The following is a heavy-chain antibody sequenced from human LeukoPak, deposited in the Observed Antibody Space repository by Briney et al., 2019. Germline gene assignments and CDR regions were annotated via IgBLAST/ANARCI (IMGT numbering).Heavy chain of an antibody. D-gene: IGHD1-20*01. J-gene: IGHJ5*02. CDR2: IKSRSDGGTT. CDR3: TIPKNIWTDA. Sequence: GGSLRLSCAASGFTFRNAWMSWVRQAPGKGLELVVRIKSRSDGGTTDYAAPVKGRFTLSRDDSRNTLYLQMNGLKTDDTAVYYCTIPKNIWTDAWGQGTLVTVSS. V-gene: IGHV3-15*01. CDR1: GFTFRNAW.